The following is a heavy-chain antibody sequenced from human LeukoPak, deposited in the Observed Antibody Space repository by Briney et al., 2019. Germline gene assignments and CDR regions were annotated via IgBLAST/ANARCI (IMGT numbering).Heavy chain of an antibody. CDR3: AKDGVVVVPAEDY. V-gene: IGHV3-30*02. Sequence: GGSLRLSCAASGFTFSSYGMHWVRQAQGKGLEWVAFIRYDGSNKYYADSVKGGFTIYRDNTKNTLYLQMNSLRAEDTAVYYCAKDGVVVVPAEDYWGQGTLVTVSS. J-gene: IGHJ4*02. D-gene: IGHD2-2*01. CDR2: IRYDGSNK. CDR1: GFTFSSYG.